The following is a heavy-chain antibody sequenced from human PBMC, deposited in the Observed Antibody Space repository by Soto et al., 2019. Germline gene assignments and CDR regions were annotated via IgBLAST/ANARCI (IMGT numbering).Heavy chain of an antibody. Sequence: GGSLRLSCEGSGFNFSNYALNWVRQAPGKRLEWVSVISGNSGTTYYAASVKGRFTISRDNSKKTLYLQINSLRADDTAVYYCAKGRAITVFGVITPFDSWGQGTLVTVSS. CDR3: AKGRAITVFGVITPFDS. CDR1: GFNFSNYA. J-gene: IGHJ4*02. D-gene: IGHD3-3*01. V-gene: IGHV3-23*01. CDR2: ISGNSGTT.